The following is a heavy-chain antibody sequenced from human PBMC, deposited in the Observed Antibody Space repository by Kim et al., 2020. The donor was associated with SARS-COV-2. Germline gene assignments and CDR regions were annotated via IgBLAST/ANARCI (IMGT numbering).Heavy chain of an antibody. CDR1: GGSISSSSYY. CDR2: IYYSGST. V-gene: IGHV4-39*01. D-gene: IGHD4-17*01. J-gene: IGHJ1*01. CDR3: ARHMRGSTVTYAVDFQH. Sequence: SETLSLTCTVSGGSISSSSYYWGWIRQPPGKGLEWIGSIYYSGSTYYNPSLKSRVTISVDTSKNQFSLKLSSVTAADTAVYYCARHMRGSTVTYAVDFQHWGQGTLVTVSS.